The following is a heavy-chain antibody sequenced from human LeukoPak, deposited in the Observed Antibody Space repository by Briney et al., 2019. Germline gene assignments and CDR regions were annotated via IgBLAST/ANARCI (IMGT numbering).Heavy chain of an antibody. CDR1: GFTFSSYA. V-gene: IGHV3-23*01. CDR3: AKVRVVGATRANFDY. Sequence: GGSLRLSCAASGFTFSSYAMSWVRQAPGKGLGWVSAISGTGISTYYADSVKGRFTVSRDNSKNTLYLQMNSLRAEDTAVYYCAKVRVVGATRANFDYWGQGTLVTVSS. CDR2: ISGTGIST. D-gene: IGHD1-26*01. J-gene: IGHJ4*02.